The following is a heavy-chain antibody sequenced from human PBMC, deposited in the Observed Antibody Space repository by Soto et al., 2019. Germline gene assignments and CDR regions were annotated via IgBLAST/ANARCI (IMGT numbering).Heavy chain of an antibody. D-gene: IGHD3-22*01. CDR2: IYYSGST. Sequence: SETLSLTSTVSGGSISSYYWSWIRQPPGKGLEWIGYIYYSGSTNYNPSLKSRVTISVDTSKNQFSLKLSSVTAADTAVYYCASLDQYYYDSSGYYSWGQGTLVTVSS. J-gene: IGHJ4*02. CDR1: GGSISSYY. CDR3: ASLDQYYYDSSGYYS. V-gene: IGHV4-59*01.